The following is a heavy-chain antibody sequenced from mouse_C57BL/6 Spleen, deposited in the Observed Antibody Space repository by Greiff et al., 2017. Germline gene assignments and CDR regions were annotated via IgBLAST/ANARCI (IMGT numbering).Heavy chain of an antibody. Sequence: EVKLMESGAELVRPGASVKLSCTASGFNIKDDYMHWVKQRPEQGLEWIGWIDPENGDTEYASKFQGKATITADTSSNTAYLQLSSLTSEATAVYYCTTGWLYYSNYLAYWGQGTLVTVSA. V-gene: IGHV14-4*01. CDR2: IDPENGDT. CDR3: TTGWLYYSNYLAY. J-gene: IGHJ3*01. CDR1: GFNIKDDY. D-gene: IGHD2-5*01.